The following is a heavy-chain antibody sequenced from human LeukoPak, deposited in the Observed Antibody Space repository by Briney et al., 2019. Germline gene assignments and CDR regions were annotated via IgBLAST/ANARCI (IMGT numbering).Heavy chain of an antibody. CDR3: AREGGITVAGKFDS. D-gene: IGHD6-19*01. Sequence: PGGSLRLSCAASGLTFSTSGMHWVRQAPGNGLERVAFIQYDESDKYYADSVRGRFTISRDNSKNTLYLQMNSLRAEDTAVYYCAREGGITVAGKFDSWGQGALVTVSS. V-gene: IGHV3-30*02. CDR2: IQYDESDK. J-gene: IGHJ4*02. CDR1: GLTFSTSG.